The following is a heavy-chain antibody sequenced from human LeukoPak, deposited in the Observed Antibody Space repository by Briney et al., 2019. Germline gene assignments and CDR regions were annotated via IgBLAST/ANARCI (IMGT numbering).Heavy chain of an antibody. J-gene: IGHJ5*02. CDR2: IYSTGST. V-gene: IGHV4-4*07. D-gene: IGHD6-19*01. Sequence: PSETLSLTCSVSGGSIRSYFWSWIRQSAGRGLEHIGRIYSTGSTNYSPSLKSRVSMSVDTSKNQFSLTLRSVTAADTAVYYCARGRITVAGNWFDPWGQGTLVTVSS. CDR3: ARGRITVAGNWFDP. CDR1: GGSIRSYF.